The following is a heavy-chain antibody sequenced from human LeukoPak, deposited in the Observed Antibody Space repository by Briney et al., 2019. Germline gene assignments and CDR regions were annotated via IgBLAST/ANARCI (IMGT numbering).Heavy chain of an antibody. CDR1: GYTFTSYY. D-gene: IGHD5-12*01. CDR2: INPSGGST. CDR3: ARDRGYDLFVHYYYMDV. J-gene: IGHJ6*03. V-gene: IGHV1-46*01. Sequence: GASVKVSCKASGYTFTSYYMHWVRQAPGQGLEWMGIINPSGGSTSYAQKFQGRVTMTRDMSISTAYMELSRLRSDDTAVYYCARDRGYDLFVHYYYMDVWGKGTTVTVSS.